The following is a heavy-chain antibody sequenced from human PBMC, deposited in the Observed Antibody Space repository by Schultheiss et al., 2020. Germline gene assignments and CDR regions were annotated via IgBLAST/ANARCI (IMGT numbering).Heavy chain of an antibody. J-gene: IGHJ4*02. CDR3: ARGGIAAAGTPFDY. V-gene: IGHV4-31*03. D-gene: IGHD6-13*01. CDR1: GGSISSGSYY. Sequence: SETLSLTCTVSGGSISSGSYYWSWIRQPPGKGLEWIGYIYYSGSTYYNPSLKSRVTISVDTSKNQFSLKLSSVTAADTAVYYCARGGIAAAGTPFDYWGQGTLVTVSS. CDR2: IYYSGST.